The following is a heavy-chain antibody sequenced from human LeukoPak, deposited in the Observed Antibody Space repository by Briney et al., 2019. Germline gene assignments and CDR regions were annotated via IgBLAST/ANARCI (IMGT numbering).Heavy chain of an antibody. Sequence: SETLSLTCIVSGGSISSSSYYWGWIRQPPGKGLEWIGSIYYSGSTYYNPSLKSRVTISVDTSKNQLSLKLSSVTAADTAVYYCARWSSDWENNYFDPWGQGILVTVSS. CDR1: GGSISSSSYY. CDR3: ARWSSDWENNYFDP. J-gene: IGHJ5*02. D-gene: IGHD6-19*01. CDR2: IYYSGST. V-gene: IGHV4-39*07.